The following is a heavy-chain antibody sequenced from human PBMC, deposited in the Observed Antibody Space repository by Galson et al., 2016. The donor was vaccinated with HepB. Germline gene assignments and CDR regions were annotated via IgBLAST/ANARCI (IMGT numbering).Heavy chain of an antibody. D-gene: IGHD2-8*01. Sequence: SLRLSCAASGFTFSNSGMHWVRQAPGKGLEWVALIWYDGSNKYYADSVKGRFTISRDNSKNTLYLQMNSLRAEDTAVYYCARDRSFGFGVIDYWGQGTLVTVSP. J-gene: IGHJ4*02. V-gene: IGHV3-33*01. CDR1: GFTFSNSG. CDR2: IWYDGSNK. CDR3: ARDRSFGFGVIDY.